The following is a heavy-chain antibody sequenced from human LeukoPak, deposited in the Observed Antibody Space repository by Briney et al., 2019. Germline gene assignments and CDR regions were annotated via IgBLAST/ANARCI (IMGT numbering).Heavy chain of an antibody. V-gene: IGHV3-23*01. CDR1: GFTFSSYA. J-gene: IGHJ4*02. D-gene: IGHD3-10*01. CDR2: ISGSDGST. CDR3: VEGGAVRFDY. Sequence: GGSLRLSCAASGFTFSSYAMSWVRQAPGKGLEWVSAISGSDGSTNYADSVKGRFTISRDNSKNTLYLQMNSLRAEDTAVYYCVEGGAVRFDYWGQGTLVAVSS.